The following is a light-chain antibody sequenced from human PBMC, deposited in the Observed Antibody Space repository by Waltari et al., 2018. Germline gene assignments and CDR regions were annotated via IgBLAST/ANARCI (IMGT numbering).Light chain of an antibody. V-gene: IGKV1-39*01. CDR2: TAT. Sequence: DIQMTQSPSSLSASVGDRVTITCRASQSIRAYVNWYQQKPGEAPKLLIYTATNLQSGVPSRFSGSGSGTDFTLTISSLQPEDFATYYCQQAYSTPQRGLTFGGGTKVDIK. CDR3: QQAYSTPQRGLT. CDR1: QSIRAY. J-gene: IGKJ4*01.